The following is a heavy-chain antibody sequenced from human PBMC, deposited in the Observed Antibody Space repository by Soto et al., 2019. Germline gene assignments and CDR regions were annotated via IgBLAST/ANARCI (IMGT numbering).Heavy chain of an antibody. J-gene: IGHJ3*01. D-gene: IGHD1-1*01. CDR3: ARDIPNAAFDF. V-gene: IGHV3-21*01. CDR1: GFTFSSYS. Sequence: PGGSLRLSCAASGFTFSSYSMNWVRQAPGKGLEWVSSISSSSSYIYYADSVKGRFTVSRDNAKNSLYLQMNSLRAEDTAVYYCARDIPNAAFDFWGQGTMVTVSS. CDR2: ISSSSSYI.